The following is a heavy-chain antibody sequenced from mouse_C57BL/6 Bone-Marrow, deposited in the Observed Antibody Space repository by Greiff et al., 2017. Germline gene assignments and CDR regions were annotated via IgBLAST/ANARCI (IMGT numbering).Heavy chain of an antibody. CDR1: GYTFTDYE. D-gene: IGHD1-1*02. V-gene: IGHV1-15*01. CDR3: AKEALLLWAGAMDY. CDR2: IDPETGGT. Sequence: VQLQQSGAELVRPGASVTLSCKASGYTFTDYEMHWVKQTPVHGLEWIGAIDPETGGTAYNQKFKGKAILTADKSSSTAYMQLSSLTSEDSAVYYCAKEALLLWAGAMDYWGQGTSVTVSS. J-gene: IGHJ4*01.